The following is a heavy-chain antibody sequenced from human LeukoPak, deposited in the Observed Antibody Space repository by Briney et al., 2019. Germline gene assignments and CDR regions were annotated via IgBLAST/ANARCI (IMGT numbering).Heavy chain of an antibody. CDR3: ARERETDYRFDP. J-gene: IGHJ5*02. CDR2: IYYSGST. V-gene: IGHV4-30-4*08. CDR1: TFDDYA. D-gene: IGHD4/OR15-4a*01. Sequence: TFDDYAMHWIRQPPGKGLEWIGYIYYSGSTYYNPSLKSRVTISVDTSKNQFSLKLSSVTAADTAVYYCARERETDYRFDPWGQGTLVTVSS.